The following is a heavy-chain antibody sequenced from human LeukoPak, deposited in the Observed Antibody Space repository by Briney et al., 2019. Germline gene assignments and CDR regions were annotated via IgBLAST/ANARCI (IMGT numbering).Heavy chain of an antibody. D-gene: IGHD4-17*01. CDR3: ARDTASQRAHYYYGMDV. Sequence: ASVKVSCKASGGTFSSYAISWVRQAPGQGLEWMGGIIPIFGTANYAQKFQGRVTITADESTSTAYMELSSLRSEDTAVYYCARDTASQRAHYYYGMDVWGQGTTVTVSS. CDR1: GGTFSSYA. V-gene: IGHV1-69*13. J-gene: IGHJ6*02. CDR2: IIPIFGTA.